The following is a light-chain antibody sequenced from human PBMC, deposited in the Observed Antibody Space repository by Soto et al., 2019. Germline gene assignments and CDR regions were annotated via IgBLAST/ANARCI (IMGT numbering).Light chain of an antibody. CDR2: GAS. V-gene: IGKV3-15*01. CDR3: HQYENWPRT. J-gene: IGKJ1*01. CDR1: QSVNRN. Sequence: EIVMTQSPATLSVSPGERATLSCRASQSVNRNLAWYQQKPGQAPRLLIYGASSRATGIPARFSGGGSGTDFTLTISSLQSEDFAVYHCHQYENWPRTFGQGTKVEI.